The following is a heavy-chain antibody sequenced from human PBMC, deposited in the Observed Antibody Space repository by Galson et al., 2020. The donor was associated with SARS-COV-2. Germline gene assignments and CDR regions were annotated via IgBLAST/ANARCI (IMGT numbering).Heavy chain of an antibody. CDR2: IYYSGST. D-gene: IGHD3-22*01. CDR3: ARARITMIVVVDAFDN. V-gene: IGHV4-31*03. Sequence: SQTLSPTCTVSGGSISSGGYYWCWIRQHPGKGLAWIVYIYYSGSTFYNPSLKSRVSISVDTSKNQFSLKLSSVTAADTAVYYCARARITMIVVVDAFDNWGQGTMVTVSS. CDR1: GGSISSGGYY. J-gene: IGHJ3*02.